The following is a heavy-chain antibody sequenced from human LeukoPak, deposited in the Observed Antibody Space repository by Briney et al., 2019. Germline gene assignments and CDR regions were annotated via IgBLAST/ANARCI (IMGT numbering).Heavy chain of an antibody. J-gene: IGHJ5*02. CDR3: ARGPAMGGFDP. CDR1: GGSISSYY. CDR2: IYYSGST. Sequence: SETLSLTCTVSGGSISSYYWSWIRQPPGKGLEWIGYIYYSGSTNYNPSLKSRVTISVDTSKNQFSLKLSSVTAADTAVYYCARGPAMGGFDPWGQGTLVTVSS. V-gene: IGHV4-59*12. D-gene: IGHD5-18*01.